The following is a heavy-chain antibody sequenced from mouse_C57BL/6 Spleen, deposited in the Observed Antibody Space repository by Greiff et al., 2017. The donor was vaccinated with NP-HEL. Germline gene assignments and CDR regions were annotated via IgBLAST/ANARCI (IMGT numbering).Heavy chain of an antibody. D-gene: IGHD1-1*01. CDR1: GYTFTDYY. Sequence: EVQLQQSGPELVKPGASVKISCKASGYTFTDYYMNWVKQSHGKSLEWIGDINPNNGGTSYNQKFKGKATLTVDKSSSTAYMELRSLTSEDSAVYDGAYYYGSSGAMDYWGQGTSVTVSS. V-gene: IGHV1-26*01. CDR3: AYYYGSSGAMDY. CDR2: INPNNGGT. J-gene: IGHJ4*01.